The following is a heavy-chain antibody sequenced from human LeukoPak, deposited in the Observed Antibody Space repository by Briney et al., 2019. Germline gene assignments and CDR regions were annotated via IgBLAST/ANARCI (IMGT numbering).Heavy chain of an antibody. Sequence: GGSLRLSCAASGFTFSNAWMSWVRQAPGKGLEWVGRIKSKTDGGTTDYAAPVKGRFTISRDDSKNTLYLQMNSLKTEDTAVYYCTTDPGHNYDYVWGSRGGTDAFDIWGQGTTVTVSS. CDR2: IKSKTDGGTT. D-gene: IGHD3-16*01. J-gene: IGHJ3*02. V-gene: IGHV3-15*01. CDR3: TTDPGHNYDYVWGSRGGTDAFDI. CDR1: GFTFSNAW.